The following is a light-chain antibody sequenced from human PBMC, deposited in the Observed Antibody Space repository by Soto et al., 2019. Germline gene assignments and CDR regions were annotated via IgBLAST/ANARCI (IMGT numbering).Light chain of an antibody. J-gene: IGKJ4*01. CDR3: QHYGSSPLT. V-gene: IGKV3-20*01. CDR2: GAS. Sequence: EIVLTQSPGTLSLSPGERATLSCSASQSVSSSYLGCYQQKPGQAPRLLIYGASNRATGIPDRFSGIGSGTDFTLTISRLEPEDFAVYYCQHYGSSPLTFGEGTKVEIK. CDR1: QSVSSSY.